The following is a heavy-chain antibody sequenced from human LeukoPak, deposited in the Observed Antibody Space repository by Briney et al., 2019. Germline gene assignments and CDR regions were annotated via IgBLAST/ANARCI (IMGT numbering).Heavy chain of an antibody. V-gene: IGHV3-23*01. J-gene: IGHJ4*02. CDR1: GFTFTNYA. CDR2: ISGNTGST. CDR3: AKAYNSGWYYFEC. Sequence: PGGSLRLSCAASGFTFTNYAMSWVRQTPGKGLEWVSGISGNTGSTHYADSVKGRFTISRDDSKNTLYLQMNSLRAEDTAVYYCAKAYNSGWYYFECWGQGTLVTVSS. D-gene: IGHD6-19*01.